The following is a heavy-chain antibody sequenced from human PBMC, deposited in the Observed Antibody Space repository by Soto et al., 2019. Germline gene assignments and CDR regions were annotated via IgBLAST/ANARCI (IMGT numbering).Heavy chain of an antibody. CDR2: INPNSGGT. Sequence: GASVKVSCKASGYTFTGYYMHWVRQAPGQGLEWMGWINPNSGGTNYAQKFQGRVTMTRDTSISTAYMELSRLRSDDTAVYYCALLRFLECVLCVDYWGQGTLVTVSS. D-gene: IGHD3-3*01. CDR3: ALLRFLECVLCVDY. V-gene: IGHV1-2*02. J-gene: IGHJ4*02. CDR1: GYTFTGYY.